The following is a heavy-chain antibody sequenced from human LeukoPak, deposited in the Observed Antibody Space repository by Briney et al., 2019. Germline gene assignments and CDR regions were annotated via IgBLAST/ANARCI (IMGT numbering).Heavy chain of an antibody. V-gene: IGHV3-48*01. Sequence: GGSLRLSCAASGFSINIYSMNWVRQAPGKGLEWVSYISSSSSNIFYADSVKGRFTISRDNAKNSVYLQMNGLRAEDTAVYYCARDHRIAAAGTLDYWGQGTLVTVSS. J-gene: IGHJ4*02. CDR3: ARDHRIAAAGTLDY. CDR1: GFSINIYS. CDR2: ISSSSSNI. D-gene: IGHD6-13*01.